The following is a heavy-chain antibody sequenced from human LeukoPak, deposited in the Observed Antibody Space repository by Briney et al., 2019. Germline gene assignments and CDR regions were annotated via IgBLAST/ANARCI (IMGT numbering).Heavy chain of an antibody. D-gene: IGHD3-10*01. CDR2: IRSKANSYAT. J-gene: IGHJ6*02. Sequence: GGSLRLSCAASGFTFSGSAMHWVRQASGKGLEWVGRIRSKANSYATAYAASVKGRFTISRDDSKNTAYLQMNSLKTEDTAVYYCTRDGSGSFYYYYGMDVWGQGTTVTVSS. V-gene: IGHV3-73*01. CDR1: GFTFSGSA. CDR3: TRDGSGSFYYYYGMDV.